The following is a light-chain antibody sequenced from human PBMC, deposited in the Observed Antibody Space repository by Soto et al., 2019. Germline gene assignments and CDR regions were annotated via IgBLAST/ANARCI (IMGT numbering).Light chain of an antibody. CDR2: DVS. CDR3: CSYAGSYTYV. Sequence: QSALTQPPSASGSPGQSVVISCTGTSSDVGGYNYVSWYQQHPGKAPKLMIYDVSKRPSGVPDRFSGSKSGNTASLTISGLQAEDEADYYCCSYAGSYTYVFGTGTKVTVL. J-gene: IGLJ1*01. V-gene: IGLV2-11*01. CDR1: SSDVGGYNY.